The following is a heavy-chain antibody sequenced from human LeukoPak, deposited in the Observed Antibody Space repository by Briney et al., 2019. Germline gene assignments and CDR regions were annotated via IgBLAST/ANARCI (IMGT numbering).Heavy chain of an antibody. D-gene: IGHD4-17*01. CDR3: ARSTTHPYYNYMDV. J-gene: IGHJ6*03. CDR2: INSDGSTT. Sequence: GGSLRLSCVASGFTFSSYWMHWVRQAPGEGLVWVSRINSDGSTTTYADSVKGRFIISRDNAKNTLYLQMNSLRVEDTAVYYCARSTTHPYYNYMDVWGKGTTVTLSS. V-gene: IGHV3-74*01. CDR1: GFTFSSYW.